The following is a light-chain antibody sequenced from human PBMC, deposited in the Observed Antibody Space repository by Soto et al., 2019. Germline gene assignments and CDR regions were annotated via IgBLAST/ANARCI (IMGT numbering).Light chain of an antibody. V-gene: IGLV2-14*01. CDR2: DVS. Sequence: QSALTQPASVSGSPGQSITISCTGTSSDVGGYNYVSWYQQHPGKAPKLMIYDVSNRPSGVSDRFSGSKSGNTASLTISGLQAEDEADYYCSSYPRGTHVFFGGGTQLTVL. CDR3: SSYPRGTHVF. J-gene: IGLJ7*01. CDR1: SSDVGGYNY.